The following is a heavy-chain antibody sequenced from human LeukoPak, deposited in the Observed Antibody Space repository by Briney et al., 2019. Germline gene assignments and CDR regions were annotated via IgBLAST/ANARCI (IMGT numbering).Heavy chain of an antibody. CDR3: ARILQTGDIAAAGDNWFDP. CDR1: GGSFSGYY. D-gene: IGHD6-13*01. V-gene: IGHV4-34*01. CDR2: IYHSGST. Sequence: SETLSLTCAVYGGSFSGYYWSWIRQPPGKGLEWIGYIYHSGSTYYNPSLKSRVTISVDRSKNQFSLKLSSVTAADTAVYYCARILQTGDIAAAGDNWFDPWGQGTLVTVSS. J-gene: IGHJ5*02.